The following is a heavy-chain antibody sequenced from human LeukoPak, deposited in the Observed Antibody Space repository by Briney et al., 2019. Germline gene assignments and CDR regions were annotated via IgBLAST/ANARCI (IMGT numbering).Heavy chain of an antibody. CDR3: ARETYGDYEVGMDV. V-gene: IGHV4-59*01. J-gene: IGHJ6*04. Sequence: PSETLSLTCTVSGGSISSYYWSWIRQPPGKGLEWIGYIYYSGSTNYNPSLKSRVTISVDTSKNPVSLKLSSVTAAGTAVYYCARETYGDYEVGMDVWGKGTTVTVSS. CDR2: IYYSGST. CDR1: GGSISSYY. D-gene: IGHD4-17*01.